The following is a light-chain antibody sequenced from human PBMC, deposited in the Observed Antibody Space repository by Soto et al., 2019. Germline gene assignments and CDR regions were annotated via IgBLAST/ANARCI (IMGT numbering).Light chain of an antibody. CDR2: GAS. V-gene: IGKV3-15*01. J-gene: IGKJ1*01. CDR1: QNVNAN. Sequence: EVVMTQSPATLSVSPGERATLSCRASQNVNANLAWYQQKPGQAPRLLIHGASTRATGTPARFSGSGFGTEFIXXIXSQXSEDFAVYYCQQYNTWLWTFGQGTKVEGK. CDR3: QQYNTWLWT.